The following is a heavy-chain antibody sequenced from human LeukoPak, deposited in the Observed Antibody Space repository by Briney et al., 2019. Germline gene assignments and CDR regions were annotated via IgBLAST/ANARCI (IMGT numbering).Heavy chain of an antibody. J-gene: IGHJ4*02. CDR3: ARVDYDILTGYPYYFDY. D-gene: IGHD3-9*01. V-gene: IGHV1-18*01. CDR1: GYTFTSYG. Sequence: ASVKVSCKASGYTFTSYGISWVRQAPGQGLEWMGWISACNGNTNYAQKLQGRVTMTTDTSTSTAYMELRSLRSDDTAVYYCARVDYDILTGYPYYFDYWGQGTLVTVSS. CDR2: ISACNGNT.